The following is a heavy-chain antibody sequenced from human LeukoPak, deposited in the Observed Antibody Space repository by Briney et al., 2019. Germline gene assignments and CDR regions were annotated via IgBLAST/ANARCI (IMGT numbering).Heavy chain of an antibody. CDR3: ARSCSSTSCLFDY. CDR1: GGSFSGYY. D-gene: IGHD2-2*01. J-gene: IGHJ4*02. CDR2: INHSGST. Sequence: SETLSLTCAVYGGSFSGYYWSWIRQPPGKGLEWIGEINHSGSTNYNPSLKSRVTMSVDTSKNQFSLKLTSVTAADTAVYYCARSCSSTSCLFDYWGQGTLVTVSS. V-gene: IGHV4-34*01.